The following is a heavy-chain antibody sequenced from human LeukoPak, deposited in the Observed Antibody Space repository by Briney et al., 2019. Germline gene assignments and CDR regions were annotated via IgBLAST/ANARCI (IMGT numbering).Heavy chain of an antibody. CDR3: ARGRGRPYYMDV. D-gene: IGHD3-10*01. CDR1: GGSISSSNYY. CDR2: ISSSGST. J-gene: IGHJ6*03. Sequence: PSETLSLTCSVSGGSISSSNYYWSWIRQPAGKGLEWIGRISSSGSTNYNPSLKSRVTISVDTSKNQFSLKLSSVTAADTAVYYCARGRGRPYYMDVWGKGTTVTISS. V-gene: IGHV4-61*02.